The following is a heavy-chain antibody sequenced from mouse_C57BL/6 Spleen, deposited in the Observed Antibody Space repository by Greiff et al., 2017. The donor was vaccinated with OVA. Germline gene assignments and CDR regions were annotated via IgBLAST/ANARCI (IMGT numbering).Heavy chain of an antibody. V-gene: IGHV3-6*01. Sequence: LLESGPGLVKPSPSLSLTCSVTGYSIPRGYYWNWIRQFPGNKLEWMGSISYDGSNNYKPSLKNRISITRDTSKNQFFLKLNSVTTEDTATDYCAREGYDYDGYAMDYWGQGTSVTVSS. D-gene: IGHD2-4*01. CDR3: AREGYDYDGYAMDY. CDR1: GYSIPRGYY. J-gene: IGHJ4*01. CDR2: ISYDGSN.